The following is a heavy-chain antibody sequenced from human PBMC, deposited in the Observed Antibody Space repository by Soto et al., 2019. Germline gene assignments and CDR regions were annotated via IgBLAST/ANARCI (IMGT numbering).Heavy chain of an antibody. CDR1: GFTVSSNY. D-gene: IGHD2-15*01. CDR2: IYSGGST. V-gene: IGHV3-53*01. Sequence: EVQLVESGGGLIQPGGSLRLSCAASGFTVSSNYMSWVRQAPGKGLEWVSVIYSGGSTYYADSVKGRFTISRDNSKNTRYLQMNSLRAEDTAVYYCARAGWSPYYYGMDVWGQGTTVTVSS. J-gene: IGHJ6*02. CDR3: ARAGWSPYYYGMDV.